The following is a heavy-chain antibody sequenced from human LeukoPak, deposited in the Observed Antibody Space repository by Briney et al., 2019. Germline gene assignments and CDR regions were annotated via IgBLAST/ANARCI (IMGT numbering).Heavy chain of an antibody. Sequence: SETLSLTCTVSGGSISRYYWTWIRQPPGKGLEWIGYIYYSGSTSYSPSLKSRVTKSVDTSKNQFSLKMSSVTAADTAVYYCARGRYSYGSKTTIDFWGQGTLVTVPS. J-gene: IGHJ4*02. CDR1: GGSISRYY. D-gene: IGHD5-18*01. CDR3: ARGRYSYGSKTTIDF. V-gene: IGHV4-59*01. CDR2: IYYSGST.